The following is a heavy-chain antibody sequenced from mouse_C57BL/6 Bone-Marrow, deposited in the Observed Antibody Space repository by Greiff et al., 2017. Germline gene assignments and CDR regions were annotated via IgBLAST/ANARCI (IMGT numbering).Heavy chain of an antibody. CDR2: IDPENGDT. D-gene: IGHD3-2*02. CDR3: TWETAQVDFDY. Sequence: EVKLMESGAELVRPGASVKLSCTASGFNIKDDYMHWVKQRPEQGLEWIGWIDPENGDTEYASKFQGKATITADTSSNTAYLQLSSLTSEDTAVYYCTWETAQVDFDYWGQGTTLTVSS. J-gene: IGHJ2*01. V-gene: IGHV14-4*01. CDR1: GFNIKDDY.